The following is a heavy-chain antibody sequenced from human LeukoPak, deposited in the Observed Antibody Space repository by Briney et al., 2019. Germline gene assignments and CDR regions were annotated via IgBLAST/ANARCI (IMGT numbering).Heavy chain of an antibody. Sequence: GGSLRLSCAASGFTFSSYAVSWVRQAPGKGLEWVSAISGSGGSTYYADSVKGRFTISRDNSKNTLYLQMNSLRAEDTAVYYCAKDLGDGNYFDYWGQGTLVTVSS. CDR2: ISGSGGST. J-gene: IGHJ4*02. V-gene: IGHV3-23*01. CDR3: AKDLGDGNYFDY. D-gene: IGHD2-21*02. CDR1: GFTFSSYA.